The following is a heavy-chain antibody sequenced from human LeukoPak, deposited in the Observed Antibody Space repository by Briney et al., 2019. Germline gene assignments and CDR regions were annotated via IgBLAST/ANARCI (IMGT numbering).Heavy chain of an antibody. D-gene: IGHD3-16*02. J-gene: IGHJ4*02. CDR1: GYTFTGYY. Sequence: ASVKVSCKASGYTFTGYYMHWVRQAPGQGLEWMGWINPNSGGTNYAQKFQGRVTMTRDTSISTAYMELSRLRSDDTAVYYCAREEKPAHYDYVWGSYRYYDYWGQGTLVTVSS. V-gene: IGHV1-2*02. CDR3: AREEKPAHYDYVWGSYRYYDY. CDR2: INPNSGGT.